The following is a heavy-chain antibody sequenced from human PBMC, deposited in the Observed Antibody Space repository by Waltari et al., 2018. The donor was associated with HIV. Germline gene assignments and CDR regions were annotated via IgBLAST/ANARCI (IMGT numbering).Heavy chain of an antibody. Sequence: QVQLQESGPGLVKPSETLSLTCTVSGGSISRYYWSWIRQPPRKGLEWIGYIYFSGTTNYKPSLKSRVTISLDTSKNQFSLKLSSVTAADTAVYYCARRKGYGDYGGGFYFDYWGQGTLVTVSS. V-gene: IGHV4-59*01. J-gene: IGHJ4*02. D-gene: IGHD4-17*01. CDR2: IYFSGTT. CDR1: GGSISRYY. CDR3: ARRKGYGDYGGGFYFDY.